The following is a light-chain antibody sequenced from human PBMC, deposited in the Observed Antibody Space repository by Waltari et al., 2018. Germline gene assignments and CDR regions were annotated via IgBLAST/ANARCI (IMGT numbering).Light chain of an antibody. V-gene: IGKV3-15*01. CDR3: QQYNNWPYT. CDR1: QSVSSN. J-gene: IGKJ2*01. CDR2: GAS. Sequence: EIVMTQYPATLSVSPGERATLSCRASQSVSSNFAWYQQKPGQAPRPLIYGASTRATGIPARCSGSGSGTEVTLTISSMQSEDFAVYYCQQYNNWPYTFGQGTKLEIK.